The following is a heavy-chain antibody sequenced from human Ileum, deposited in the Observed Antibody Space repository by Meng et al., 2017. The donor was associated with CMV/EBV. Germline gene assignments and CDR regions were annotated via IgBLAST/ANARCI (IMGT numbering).Heavy chain of an antibody. D-gene: IGHD6-13*01. Sequence: GSLKISCAASGFTFSSYSMNWVRQAPGKGLEWVSSISSSSSYIYYADSVKGRFTISRDNAKNSLYLQMNSLRAEDTAVYYCARALIAAAFNWFDPWGQGTLVTVSS. CDR3: ARALIAAAFNWFDP. J-gene: IGHJ5*02. CDR1: GFTFSSYS. V-gene: IGHV3-21*01. CDR2: ISSSSSYI.